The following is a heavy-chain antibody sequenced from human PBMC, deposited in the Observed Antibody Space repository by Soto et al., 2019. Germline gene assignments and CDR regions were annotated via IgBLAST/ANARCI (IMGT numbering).Heavy chain of an antibody. CDR2: IWYDGSNK. D-gene: IGHD3-22*01. J-gene: IGHJ5*02. CDR3: ARESHYYDSSGYPGWFDP. V-gene: IGHV3-33*01. CDR1: GFTFSSYG. Sequence: LRLSCAASGFTFSSYGMHWVRQAPGKGLEWVAVIWYDGSNKYYADSVKGRFTISRDNSKNTLYLQMNSLRAEDTAVYYCARESHYYDSSGYPGWFDPWGQGTLVTVSS.